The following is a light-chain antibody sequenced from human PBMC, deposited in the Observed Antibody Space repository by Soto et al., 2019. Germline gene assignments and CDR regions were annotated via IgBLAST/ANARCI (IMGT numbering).Light chain of an antibody. V-gene: IGKV3-11*01. CDR3: QQRAYCPSLS. Sequence: EVVLIQSPATLSLSPGERATLSCRASQSVNTYLAWYQHKPGQAPRLLIYDASNRASGIPARFSGRGSETDFTLTISSLEPEDSAVYYCQQRAYCPSLSFGGGTKVEI. CDR1: QSVNTY. J-gene: IGKJ4*01. CDR2: DAS.